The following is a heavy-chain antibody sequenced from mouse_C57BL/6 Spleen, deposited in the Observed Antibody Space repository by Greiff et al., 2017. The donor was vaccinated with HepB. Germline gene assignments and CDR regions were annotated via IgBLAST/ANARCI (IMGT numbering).Heavy chain of an antibody. D-gene: IGHD2-4*01. CDR2: ISSGSSTI. CDR1: GFTFSDYG. Sequence: EVMLVESGGGLVKPGGSLKLSCAASGFTFSDYGMHWVRQAPEKGLEWVAYISSGSSTIYYADTVKGRFTISRDNAKHNLFLQMTSQRSEDTAMYYCARDDYDWYFDVWGTGTTVTVSS. CDR3: ARDDYDWYFDV. J-gene: IGHJ1*03. V-gene: IGHV5-17*01.